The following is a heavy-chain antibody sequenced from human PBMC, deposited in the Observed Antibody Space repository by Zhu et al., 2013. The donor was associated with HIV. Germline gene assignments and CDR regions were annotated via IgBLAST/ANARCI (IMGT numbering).Heavy chain of an antibody. CDR3: ARRPSYHVEPGGHYYYMDV. J-gene: IGHJ6*03. CDR1: GYTFTSYD. V-gene: IGHV1-8*03. CDR2: MNPNSGNT. D-gene: IGHD5-18*01. Sequence: QVQLVQSGAEVKKPGASVKVSCKASGYTFTSYDINWVRQATGQGLEWMGWMNPNSGNTGYAQKFQGRVTITRNTSISTAYMELSSLRSEDTAVYYCARRPSYHVEPGGHYYYMDVVGQRDHGHRLL.